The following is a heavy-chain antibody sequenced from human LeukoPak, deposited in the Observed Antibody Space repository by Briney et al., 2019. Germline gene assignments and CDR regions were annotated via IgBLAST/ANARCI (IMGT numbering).Heavy chain of an antibody. Sequence: GASVKVSCKASGGTFSNYAIGWVRQAPGQGLEWMGWISAYNGNTNYAQKLQGRVTMTTDTSTSTAYMELRSLRSDDTAVYYCAREWGIFGVVWDYWGQGTLVTVSS. CDR3: AREWGIFGVVWDY. CDR1: GGTFSNYA. CDR2: ISAYNGNT. J-gene: IGHJ4*02. D-gene: IGHD3-3*01. V-gene: IGHV1-18*01.